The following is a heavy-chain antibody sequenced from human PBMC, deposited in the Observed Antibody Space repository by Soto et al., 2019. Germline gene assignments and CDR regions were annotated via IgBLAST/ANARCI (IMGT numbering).Heavy chain of an antibody. CDR3: ARDLGRKRLRYSHDY. J-gene: IGHJ4*02. D-gene: IGHD3-16*01. CDR2: IWSDGSNH. V-gene: IGHV3-33*01. Sequence: QMQLVESGGGVVQPGRSLRLSCVASGFTFSSYGMHWVRQAPGKGLEWVALIWSDGSNHFYSDSVRGRFTVSRDNSNTTLCLQMSRLRAEDTAVYFCARDLGRKRLRYSHDYWGQGPLVTVSS. CDR1: GFTFSSYG.